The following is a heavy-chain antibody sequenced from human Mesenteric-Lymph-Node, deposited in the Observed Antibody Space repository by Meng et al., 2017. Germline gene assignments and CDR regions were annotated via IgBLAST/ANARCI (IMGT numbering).Heavy chain of an antibody. J-gene: IGHJ6*02. CDR1: GGSISSGNYY. D-gene: IGHD6-19*01. CDR2: FYTSRST. V-gene: IGHV4-61*02. CDR3: AGQSIAVSGMDV. Sequence: SETLSLTCTVSGGSISSGNYYWSWIRQPAGKGLEWIGRFYTSRSTNYNPSLKSRVTISVDTSKNVFSLRLSSVTAADTAVYYCAGQSIAVSGMDVWGQGTTVTVSS.